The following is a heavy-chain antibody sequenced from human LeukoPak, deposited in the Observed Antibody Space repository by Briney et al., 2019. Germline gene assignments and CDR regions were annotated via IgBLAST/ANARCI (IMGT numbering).Heavy chain of an antibody. CDR3: AKGESITYYYDSSGYG. CDR1: GFTFSSYG. Sequence: PGRSLRLSCAASGFTFSSYGMNWVRQTPGRGLEWVAGISYDGRNKNYVDSVKGRFTISRDNSRNTLYLQMNSLRAEDTAVYYCAKGESITYYYDSSGYGWGQGTLVTVSS. J-gene: IGHJ4*02. D-gene: IGHD3-22*01. V-gene: IGHV3-30*18. CDR2: ISYDGRNK.